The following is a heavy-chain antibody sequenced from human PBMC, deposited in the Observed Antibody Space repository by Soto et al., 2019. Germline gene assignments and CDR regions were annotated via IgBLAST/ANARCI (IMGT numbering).Heavy chain of an antibody. CDR3: AILAAATYYYGMDV. CDR1: GYAFTSDD. Sequence: GASVKVYCKAAGYAFTSDDINWVRQATGQGLEWMGWMNPNSGNTGYAQKFQGRVTMTRNTSISTAYMELSSLRSEDTAVYYCAILAAATYYYGMDVWGQGTTVTVSS. J-gene: IGHJ6*02. D-gene: IGHD6-13*01. V-gene: IGHV1-8*01. CDR2: MNPNSGNT.